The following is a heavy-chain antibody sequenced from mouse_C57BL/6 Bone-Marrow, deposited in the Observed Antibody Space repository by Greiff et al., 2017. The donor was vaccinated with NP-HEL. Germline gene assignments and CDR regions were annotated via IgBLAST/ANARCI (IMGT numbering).Heavy chain of an antibody. J-gene: IGHJ2*01. CDR3: ARELTGTGRRYYFDY. CDR1: GYSFTSYY. V-gene: IGHV1-66*01. CDR2: IYPGSGNT. D-gene: IGHD4-1*01. Sequence: QVQLKESGPELVKPGASVKISCKASGYSFTSYYIHWVKQRPGQGLEWIGWIYPGSGNTKYNEKFKGKATLTADTSSSTAYMQLSSLTSEDSAVYYCARELTGTGRRYYFDYWGQGTTLTVSS.